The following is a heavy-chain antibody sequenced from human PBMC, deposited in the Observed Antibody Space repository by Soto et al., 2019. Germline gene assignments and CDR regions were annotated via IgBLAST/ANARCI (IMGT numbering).Heavy chain of an antibody. V-gene: IGHV4-61*01. J-gene: IGHJ4*02. D-gene: IGHD3-10*01. Sequence: KSSETLSLTCTVSGGSVSSSNYYWTWIRQPPGKGLEWIGYIYYSGRTNYNPSLKSRVTMSVDTSKNQFSLKLSSVTAADTAVYYCARDPQYGSYFDYWGQGTLVTVSS. CDR1: GGSVSSSNYY. CDR3: ARDPQYGSYFDY. CDR2: IYYSGRT.